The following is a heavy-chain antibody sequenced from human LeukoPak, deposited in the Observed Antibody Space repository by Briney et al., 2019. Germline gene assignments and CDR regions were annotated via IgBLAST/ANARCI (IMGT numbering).Heavy chain of an antibody. Sequence: GGSLRLSCVASGLSVSSNYMSWVRQAPGKGLEWVSVIYRDGSSYYAESVKGRFTISRDNSKNTLYIQMNSLRAEDTAVYYCARLGCSGGSCYFRYYFDYWGQGTLVTVSS. CDR3: ARLGCSGGSCYFRYYFDY. CDR1: GLSVSSNY. J-gene: IGHJ4*02. V-gene: IGHV3-66*04. D-gene: IGHD2-15*01. CDR2: IYRDGSS.